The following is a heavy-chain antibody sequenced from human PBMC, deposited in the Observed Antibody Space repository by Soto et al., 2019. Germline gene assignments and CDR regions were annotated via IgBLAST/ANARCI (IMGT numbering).Heavy chain of an antibody. CDR2: IYYSGST. Sequence: QVQLQESGPGLVKPSETLSLTCTVSGGSVSSGSYYWSWFGQPPGKGLEWIGYIYYSGSTNYNPSLKSRVTISVDTSKNQFSLKLSSVTAADTAVYYCARDRGIVVAGDAFDIWGQGTMVTVSS. V-gene: IGHV4-61*01. D-gene: IGHD6-19*01. J-gene: IGHJ3*02. CDR1: GGSVSSGSYY. CDR3: ARDRGIVVAGDAFDI.